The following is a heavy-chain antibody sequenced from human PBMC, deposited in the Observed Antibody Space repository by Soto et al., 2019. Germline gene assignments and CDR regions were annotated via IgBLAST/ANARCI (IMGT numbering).Heavy chain of an antibody. J-gene: IGHJ4*02. CDR1: GFAIRSRA. CDR3: AKDHDSDGWPTFDL. D-gene: IGHD5-18*01. CDR2: ITRNDGRT. Sequence: QLLESGGGLVQPGGSLRLSCAASGFAIRSRALSWVRQAPGKGLEWVSAITRNDGRTYYADSVRGRFTISRDDSKNTVYLQLNSLTAEDTALYYCAKDHDSDGWPTFDLWGQGTLVTVSS. V-gene: IGHV3-23*01.